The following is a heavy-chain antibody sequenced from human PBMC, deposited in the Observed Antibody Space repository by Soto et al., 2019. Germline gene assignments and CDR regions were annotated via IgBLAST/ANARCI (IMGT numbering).Heavy chain of an antibody. CDR2: IIPIFGTA. Sequence: SVKVSCNASGGTFSSYAISWVRQAPGQGLEWMGGIIPIFGTANYAQKFQGRDTITADESTSTAYMELSSLRSEDTAVYYCARDTRELLWFHPTRPNMDVWGQGTTVTVSS. CDR1: GGTFSSYA. V-gene: IGHV1-69*13. D-gene: IGHD1-26*01. CDR3: ARDTRELLWFHPTRPNMDV. J-gene: IGHJ6*02.